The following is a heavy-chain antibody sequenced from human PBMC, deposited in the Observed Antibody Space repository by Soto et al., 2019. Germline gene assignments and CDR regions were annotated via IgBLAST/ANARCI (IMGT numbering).Heavy chain of an antibody. CDR3: ARATVTTDNTFDY. D-gene: IGHD4-17*01. V-gene: IGHV3-48*01. J-gene: IGHJ4*02. CDR2: ISSSSSTI. Sequence: EVQLVEAGGGLVQPGGSLRLSCAASGFTFSSYSMNWVRQAPGKGLEWVSYISSSSSTIYYADSVKGRFTISRDNAKNSLYLQMNSLRAEDTAVYYCARATVTTDNTFDYWGQGTLVTVSS. CDR1: GFTFSSYS.